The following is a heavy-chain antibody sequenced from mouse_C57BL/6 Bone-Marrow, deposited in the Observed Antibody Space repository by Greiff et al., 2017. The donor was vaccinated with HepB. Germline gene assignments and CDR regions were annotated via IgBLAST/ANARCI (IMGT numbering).Heavy chain of an antibody. Sequence: VQLKESGGDLVKPGGSLKLSCAASGFTFSTSGMSWVRQTPDKRLEWVATINTGGTYTYYADSVRGRFTISRDTAKNTLFLLMSSLKSEDSAIYYCARDRFDYYFDYWGQGTTLPVSS. V-gene: IGHV5-6*01. CDR1: GFTFSTSG. J-gene: IGHJ2*01. CDR3: ARDRFDYYFDY. CDR2: INTGGTYT.